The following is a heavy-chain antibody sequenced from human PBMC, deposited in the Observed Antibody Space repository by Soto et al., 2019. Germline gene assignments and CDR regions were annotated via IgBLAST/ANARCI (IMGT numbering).Heavy chain of an antibody. Sequence: EVQLVESGGGLVQPGGSRSLSCAAAGFTFSSYDLHWASQATGEGLEWVSRIGTAGTTYYPGSVKGRFTISRENAKNSLYLQMNSLRAGDTAVYYCARVGRLRFFDYWGQGILVTVSS. V-gene: IGHV3-13*04. D-gene: IGHD5-12*01. J-gene: IGHJ4*02. CDR2: IGTAGTT. CDR3: ARVGRLRFFDY. CDR1: GFTFSSYD.